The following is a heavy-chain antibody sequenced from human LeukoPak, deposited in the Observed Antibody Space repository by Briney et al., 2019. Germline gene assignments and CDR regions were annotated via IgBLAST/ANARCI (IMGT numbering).Heavy chain of an antibody. D-gene: IGHD6-19*01. CDR1: GFTVSSNY. Sequence: GGSLRLSCAASGFTVSSNYMSWVRQAPGKGLEWVSVIYSGGSTYYADSVKGRFTISRDNSKNTLYLQMNSLRAEDTAVYYYARVPYSSGWTFDYWGQGTLVTVSS. CDR2: IYSGGST. CDR3: ARVPYSSGWTFDY. J-gene: IGHJ4*02. V-gene: IGHV3-53*01.